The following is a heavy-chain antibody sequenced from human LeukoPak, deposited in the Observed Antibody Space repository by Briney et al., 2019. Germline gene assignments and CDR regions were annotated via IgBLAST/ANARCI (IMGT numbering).Heavy chain of an antibody. Sequence: GRSLRLSCAASGFTSSSYAMHWVRQAPGKGLEWVAVISYDGSNKYYADSVKGRFTISRDNSKNTLYLQMNSLRAEDTAVYYCARDPVTAIGYFDYRGQGTLVTASS. CDR3: ARDPVTAIGYFDY. J-gene: IGHJ4*02. V-gene: IGHV3-30*04. CDR1: GFTSSSYA. D-gene: IGHD2-21*02. CDR2: ISYDGSNK.